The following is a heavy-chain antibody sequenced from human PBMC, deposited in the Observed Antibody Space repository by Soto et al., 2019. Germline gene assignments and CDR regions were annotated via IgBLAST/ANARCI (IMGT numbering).Heavy chain of an antibody. CDR3: ARVSQGIAVAGFDY. CDR2: ISSSSSYI. D-gene: IGHD6-19*01. Sequence: EVQLVESGGGLVKPGGSLRLSCAASGFTFSSYSMNWVRQAPGKGLEWVSSISSSSSYICYADSVKGRFTISRDNAKNSLYLQMNSLRAEDTAVYYCARVSQGIAVAGFDYWGQGTLVTVSS. J-gene: IGHJ4*02. CDR1: GFTFSSYS. V-gene: IGHV3-21*01.